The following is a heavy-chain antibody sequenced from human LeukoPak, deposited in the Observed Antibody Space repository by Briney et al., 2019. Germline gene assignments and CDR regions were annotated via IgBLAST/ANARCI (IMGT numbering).Heavy chain of an antibody. J-gene: IGHJ6*02. V-gene: IGHV3-74*01. CDR3: ARDGFGEFVGGMDV. Sequence: GGSLRLSCAASGFTFSSYWMHWVRQAPGKGLVWVSRINTDGSSTSYADSVKGRFTISRDNSKNTLYLQMNSLRAEDTAVYYCARDGFGEFVGGMDVWGQGTTVTVSS. CDR1: GFTFSSYW. D-gene: IGHD3-10*01. CDR2: INTDGSST.